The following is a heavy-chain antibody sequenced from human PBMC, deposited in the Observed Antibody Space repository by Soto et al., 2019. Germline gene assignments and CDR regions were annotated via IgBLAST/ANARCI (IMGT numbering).Heavy chain of an antibody. D-gene: IGHD3-22*01. Sequence: PSETLSLTCTVSGGSISSGGYYWSWIRQHPGKGLEWIGFIYYSGYTYYNPSLKSRVSISVDTSKNQFSLRLSSVTAADTAVYYCASSPPDSDGYFFDWGQGTLVTVSS. CDR2: IYYSGYT. J-gene: IGHJ4*02. CDR3: ASSPPDSDGYFFD. CDR1: GGSISSGGYY. V-gene: IGHV4-31*03.